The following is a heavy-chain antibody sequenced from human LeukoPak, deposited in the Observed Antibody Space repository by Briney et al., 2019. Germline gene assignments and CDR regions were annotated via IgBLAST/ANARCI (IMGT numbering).Heavy chain of an antibody. CDR1: GYTFTSFA. D-gene: IGHD6-19*01. CDR2: TSPYNGNT. Sequence: ASVKVSCKTSGYTFTSFAISWARQAPGQGLEWIGWTSPYNGNTKYTEKVQGRVTMTTDTSTDTAYMELTSLRSDDTAVYYCARDRALAGTPDYWGQGTLVTVAS. CDR3: ARDRALAGTPDY. J-gene: IGHJ4*02. V-gene: IGHV1-18*01.